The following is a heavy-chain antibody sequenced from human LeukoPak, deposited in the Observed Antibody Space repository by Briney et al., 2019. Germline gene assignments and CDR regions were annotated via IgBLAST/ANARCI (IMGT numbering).Heavy chain of an antibody. V-gene: IGHV4-4*02. J-gene: IGHJ3*02. Sequence: PSETLSLICAVSGGSISSSNWWSWVRQPPGKGLEWIGEIYHSGSTNYNPSLKRRVTISVDKSKNQFSLKLSSVTAADTAVYYCARALYYDILTGYDAFDIWGQGTMVTVSS. CDR3: ARALYYDILTGYDAFDI. CDR1: GGSISSSNW. CDR2: IYHSGST. D-gene: IGHD3-9*01.